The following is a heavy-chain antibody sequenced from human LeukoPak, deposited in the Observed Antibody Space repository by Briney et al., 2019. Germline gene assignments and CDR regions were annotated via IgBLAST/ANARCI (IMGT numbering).Heavy chain of an antibody. CDR2: INPNSGGT. V-gene: IGHV1-2*02. D-gene: IGHD6-13*01. J-gene: IGHJ5*02. CDR3: ARVRGSSWFGSNWFDP. Sequence: GASVKVSCKASGYTFTGYYTHWVRQAPGQGLEWMGWINPNSGGTNYAQKFQGRVTMTRDTSISTAYMELSRLRSDDTAVYYCARVRGSSWFGSNWFDPWGQGTLVTVSS. CDR1: GYTFTGYY.